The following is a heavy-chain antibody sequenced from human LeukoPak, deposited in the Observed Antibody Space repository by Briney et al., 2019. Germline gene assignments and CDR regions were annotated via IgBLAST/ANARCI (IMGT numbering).Heavy chain of an antibody. D-gene: IGHD3-22*01. CDR3: ARSGRGYYDSLDH. V-gene: IGHV3-33*01. CDR2: IWYDGSNK. CDR1: GFTFSRYG. Sequence: GRSLRLSCAASGFTFSRYGMHWVRQAPGKGLEWVALIWYDGSNKYYADSVKGRFTISRDNANNTLYLQMNSLRAEDTAVYYCARSGRGYYDSLDHWGQGDLVTVSS. J-gene: IGHJ4*02.